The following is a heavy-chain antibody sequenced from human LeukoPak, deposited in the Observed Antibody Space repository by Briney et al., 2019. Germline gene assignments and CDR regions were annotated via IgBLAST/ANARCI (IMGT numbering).Heavy chain of an antibody. CDR3: TTEGGKGYYYDSSGSLSPDY. D-gene: IGHD3-22*01. J-gene: IGHJ4*02. CDR2: IKTRADGGTT. Sequence: GGSLRLSCAASGFTFSNVWMSWVRQAPGKGLVWVDRIKTRADGGTTDYAAPVKGRFTISRDDSKNTMYLQMNSLKTEDTAVYYCTTEGGKGYYYDSSGSLSPDYWGQGTLVTVSS. CDR1: GFTFSNVW. V-gene: IGHV3-15*01.